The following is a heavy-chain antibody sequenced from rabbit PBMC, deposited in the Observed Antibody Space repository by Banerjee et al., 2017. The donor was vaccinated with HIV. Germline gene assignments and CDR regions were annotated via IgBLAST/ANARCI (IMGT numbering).Heavy chain of an antibody. D-gene: IGHD6-1*01. CDR2: IYADDGST. J-gene: IGHJ4*01. CDR1: GFSFSSNS. CDR3: AREVGYGGYNAADL. Sequence: QSLEESGGDLVKPGASLTLTCTASGFSFSSNSMCWVRQAPGKGLEWIGCIYADDGSTDYASWVNGRFTISKTSSTTVTLQITSLTAADTATYFCAREVGYGGYNAADLWGPGTLVTVS. V-gene: IGHV1S40*01.